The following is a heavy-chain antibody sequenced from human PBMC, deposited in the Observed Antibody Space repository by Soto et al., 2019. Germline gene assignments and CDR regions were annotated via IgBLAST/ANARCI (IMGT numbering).Heavy chain of an antibody. CDR1: GYTFTSYG. CDR2: SRAYNGNT. Sequence: QVQLLQSGAEVKKPGASVKVSCKASGYTFTSYGISWVRQAPGQGLEWMGWSRAYNGNTYYAQKLQGRVTMTTDTSTSTAYMELTSLRSDDTAVYYCARDYYDFLPSVYYYYYLDVWGKGTTVTVSS. D-gene: IGHD3-3*01. J-gene: IGHJ6*03. CDR3: ARDYYDFLPSVYYYYYLDV. V-gene: IGHV1-18*01.